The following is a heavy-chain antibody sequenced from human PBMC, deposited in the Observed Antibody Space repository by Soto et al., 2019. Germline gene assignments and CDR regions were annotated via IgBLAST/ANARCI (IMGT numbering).Heavy chain of an antibody. CDR3: AKPKGYCTNGVFPYYYYYYGMDV. D-gene: IGHD2-8*01. CDR1: GFTFSSYG. J-gene: IGHJ6*02. V-gene: IGHV3-30*18. CDR2: ISYDGSNK. Sequence: QVQLVESGGGVVQPGRSLRLSCAASGFTFSSYGMHWVRQAPGKGLEWVAVISYDGSNKYYADSVKGRFTISRDNSKNTLYLQINSLRAEDTAVYYCAKPKGYCTNGVFPYYYYYYGMDVWGQGTTVTVSS.